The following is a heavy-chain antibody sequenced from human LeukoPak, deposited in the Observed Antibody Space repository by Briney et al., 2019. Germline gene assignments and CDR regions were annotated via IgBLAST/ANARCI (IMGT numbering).Heavy chain of an antibody. J-gene: IGHJ6*02. CDR3: VRDRWPGLGDF. Sequence: GVSLRLSCAASGFIVSENYMSWVRQDPGKGLEWVSTVYSGGLTFYADPVKGRFTISRDNSKNTLYLQMSSLRAEDTAVYYCVRDRWPGLGDFWGQGTTVTVSS. V-gene: IGHV3-66*01. D-gene: IGHD6-19*01. CDR1: GFIVSENY. CDR2: VYSGGLT.